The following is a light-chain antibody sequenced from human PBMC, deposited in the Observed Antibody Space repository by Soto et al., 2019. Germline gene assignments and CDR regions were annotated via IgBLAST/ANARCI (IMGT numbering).Light chain of an antibody. J-gene: IGKJ4*01. V-gene: IGKV3-15*01. Sequence: EVVMTQSPATVSVSPGEGVTLSCKASQTISNDLAWYQQKPGQPPRLLIYGASTMATGVPARFSGGGSGTEFTLSISSLQAEDFAFYYCQQNNKWPPVTFGGGTKVEIK. CDR1: QTISND. CDR3: QQNNKWPPVT. CDR2: GAS.